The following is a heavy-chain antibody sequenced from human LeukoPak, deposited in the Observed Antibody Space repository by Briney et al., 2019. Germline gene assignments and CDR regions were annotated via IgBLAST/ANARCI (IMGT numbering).Heavy chain of an antibody. CDR2: INHSGST. J-gene: IGHJ5*02. Sequence: SETLSLTCAVYGGSFSGYYWSWIRQPPGKGLEWIGEINHSGSTNYNPSLKSRVTISVDTSKNQFSLKLSSVTAADTAVYYCARDWDRTMVRGVIKHWFDPWGQGTLVTVSS. V-gene: IGHV4-34*01. D-gene: IGHD3-10*01. CDR3: ARDWDRTMVRGVIKHWFDP. CDR1: GGSFSGYY.